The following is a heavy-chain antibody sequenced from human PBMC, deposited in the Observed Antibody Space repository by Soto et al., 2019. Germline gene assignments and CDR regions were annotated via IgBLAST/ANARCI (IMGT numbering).Heavy chain of an antibody. CDR3: ARTFDKYCSGGSCYSGLYWYFDL. CDR1: GGSISSYY. D-gene: IGHD2-15*01. Sequence: SETLSLTCTVSGGSISSYYWSWIRQPPGKGLEWIGYIYYSGSTNYNPSLKSRVTISVDTSKNQFSLKLSSVTAADTAVYYCARTFDKYCSGGSCYSGLYWYFDLWGRGTRVTVSS. J-gene: IGHJ2*01. CDR2: IYYSGST. V-gene: IGHV4-59*01.